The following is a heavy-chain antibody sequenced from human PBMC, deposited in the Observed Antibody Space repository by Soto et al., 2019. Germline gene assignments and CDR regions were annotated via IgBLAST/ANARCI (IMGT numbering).Heavy chain of an antibody. CDR1: GYSFTSYW. V-gene: IGHV5-51*01. CDR2: TYPGDPDT. J-gene: IGHJ6*02. Sequence: PGESLKISCKGSGYSFTSYWIGWVRQMPGKGLEWMGITYPGDPDTRYSPSFQGQVTISADKSISTAYLQWSSLKASDTAMYYCARQGKYYDFWSGYPTYGMDVWGQGTTVTVSS. CDR3: ARQGKYYDFWSGYPTYGMDV. D-gene: IGHD3-3*01.